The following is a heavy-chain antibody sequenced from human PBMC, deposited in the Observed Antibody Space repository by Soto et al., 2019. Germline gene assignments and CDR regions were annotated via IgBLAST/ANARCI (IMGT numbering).Heavy chain of an antibody. Sequence: GASRKVSCKASGYTFTSYGISWVRQAPGQGLEWMGWINPNSGGTNYAQEFRGRVTLTRDTSISTAYMELSRLRSDDTALYYCARDYGDAFDIWGQGTMVTVSS. CDR1: GYTFTSYG. V-gene: IGHV1-2*02. CDR2: INPNSGGT. J-gene: IGHJ3*02. D-gene: IGHD4-17*01. CDR3: ARDYGDAFDI.